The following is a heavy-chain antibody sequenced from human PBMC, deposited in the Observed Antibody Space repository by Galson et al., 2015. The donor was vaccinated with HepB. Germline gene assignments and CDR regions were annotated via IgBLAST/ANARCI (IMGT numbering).Heavy chain of an antibody. V-gene: IGHV1-18*04. D-gene: IGHD3-22*01. CDR1: GYTFTSYG. CDR3: ARDDSSGYSWGL. Sequence: QSGAEVKKPGESLKISCKASGYTFTSYGISWVRQAPGQGLEWMGWISAYNGNTNYAQKLQGRVTMTTDTSTSTAYMELRSLRSDDTAVYYCARDDSSGYSWGLWGQGTLVTVSS. J-gene: IGHJ4*02. CDR2: ISAYNGNT.